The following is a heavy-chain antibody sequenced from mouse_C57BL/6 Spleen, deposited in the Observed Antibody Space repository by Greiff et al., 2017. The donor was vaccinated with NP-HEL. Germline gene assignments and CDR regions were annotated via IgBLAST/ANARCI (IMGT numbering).Heavy chain of an antibody. J-gene: IGHJ2*01. CDR1: GFTFSSYA. Sequence: EVHLVESGEGLVKPGGSLKLSCAASGFTFSSYAMSWVRQTPEKRLEWVAYISSGGDYIYYADTVKGRFTISRDNARNTLYLQMSSLKSEDTAMYYCTREGGGSSGYFDYWGQGTTLTVSS. D-gene: IGHD3-2*02. CDR2: ISSGGDYI. V-gene: IGHV5-9-1*02. CDR3: TREGGGSSGYFDY.